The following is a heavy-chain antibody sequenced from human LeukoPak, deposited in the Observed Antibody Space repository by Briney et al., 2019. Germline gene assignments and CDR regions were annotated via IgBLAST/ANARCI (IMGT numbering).Heavy chain of an antibody. CDR3: VEMATRWYFDH. D-gene: IGHD5-24*01. CDR2: IYYTGST. Sequence: PSETLSLTCSVSGGSISTTIYYWGWIRQPPGKGLEWIGSIYYTGSTYYNPSLKSPVTMSVDTSKNQFSLKLSSVTAADTAVYYCVEMATRWYFDHWGQGTLATVSS. J-gene: IGHJ4*02. V-gene: IGHV4-39*01. CDR1: GGSISTTIYY.